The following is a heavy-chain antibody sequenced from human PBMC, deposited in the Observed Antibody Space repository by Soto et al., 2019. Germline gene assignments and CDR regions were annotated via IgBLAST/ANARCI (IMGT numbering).Heavy chain of an antibody. D-gene: IGHD4-4*01. CDR3: ARYDYNGYYFDY. J-gene: IGHJ4*02. Sequence: ASVKVSCKASGGTFSSYAISWVRQAPGQGYEWMGIINPSGGSTTYAQKFQGRVTMTRDTSTTTVYMELSSLKSEDTAVYYCARYDYNGYYFDYWGQGTLVTVSS. CDR1: GGTFSSYA. V-gene: IGHV1-46*01. CDR2: INPSGGST.